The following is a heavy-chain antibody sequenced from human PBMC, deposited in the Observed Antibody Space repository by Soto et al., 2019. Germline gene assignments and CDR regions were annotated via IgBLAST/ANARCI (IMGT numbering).Heavy chain of an antibody. J-gene: IGHJ6*03. Sequence: QVQLQESGPGLVKPPETLSLTCTVSGGSISSYYWSWIRQPPGKGLEWIGYIYYSGSTNYNPSLKSRVTISVDTSKNQFSLKLSSVTAADTAVYYCARDRLRGYYYYMDVWGKGTTVTVSS. CDR1: GGSISSYY. D-gene: IGHD4-17*01. CDR2: IYYSGST. CDR3: ARDRLRGYYYYMDV. V-gene: IGHV4-59*01.